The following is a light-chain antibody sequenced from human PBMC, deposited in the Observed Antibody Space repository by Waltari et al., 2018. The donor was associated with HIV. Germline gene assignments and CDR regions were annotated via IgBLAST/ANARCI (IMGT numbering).Light chain of an antibody. V-gene: IGLV2-23*02. CDR1: NSDFAAFNL. CDR2: DVN. J-gene: IGLJ3*02. Sequence: QSALTPPASVSGSPGQSISFSCTGTNSDFAAFNLVSWYQQHPGTVSKVIIYDVNERPSGISPLFSGSKSGNAASLTISGLLPDDEADYYCCAYTVTNTWVFGGGTKVTVV. CDR3: CAYTVTNTWV.